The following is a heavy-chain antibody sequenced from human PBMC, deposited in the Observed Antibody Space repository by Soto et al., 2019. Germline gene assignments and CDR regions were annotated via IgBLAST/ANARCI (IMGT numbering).Heavy chain of an antibody. CDR3: ARDLGGWPDY. V-gene: IGHV1-3*01. CDR2: INAGNGNT. J-gene: IGHJ4*02. Sequence: AAAKVSCKASGYTFTRYDISWVRQAPGQRREWMGWINAGNGNTKYAQKFQGRVTITRDTSASTAYMELSSLRSEDTAVYYCARDLGGWPDYWGQGTLVTVSS. CDR1: GYTFTRYD. D-gene: IGHD2-15*01.